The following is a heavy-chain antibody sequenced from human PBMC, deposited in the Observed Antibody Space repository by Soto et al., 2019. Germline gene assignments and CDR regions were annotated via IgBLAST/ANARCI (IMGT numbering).Heavy chain of an antibody. Sequence: TLFPTFTASGGSISRGDYHCSGSRHPPGKGLECIGYIYYSGSTYYNPSLKSRVTISVETSKNQFSLKLSSVTAAETAVYYCAREGGTAAGPDYWGQGILVTVT. CDR1: GGSISRGDYH. CDR2: IYYSGST. CDR3: AREGGTAAGPDY. D-gene: IGHD6-13*01. V-gene: IGHV4-30-4*01. J-gene: IGHJ4*02.